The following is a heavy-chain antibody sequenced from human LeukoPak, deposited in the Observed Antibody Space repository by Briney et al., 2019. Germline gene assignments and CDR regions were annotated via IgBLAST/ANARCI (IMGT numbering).Heavy chain of an antibody. CDR3: ATARRHDYGDYGGAFDN. Sequence: PGGSLRLSCVASGFTVSSSYMSWVRQAPGKGLEYVSFIYSGGSTFYAGSVKGRFTISRDNSKNTLHLQMNSLRADDTAIYYCATARRHDYGDYGGAFDNWGQGILVTVSS. CDR1: GFTVSSSY. CDR2: IYSGGST. V-gene: IGHV3-53*01. J-gene: IGHJ4*02. D-gene: IGHD4-17*01.